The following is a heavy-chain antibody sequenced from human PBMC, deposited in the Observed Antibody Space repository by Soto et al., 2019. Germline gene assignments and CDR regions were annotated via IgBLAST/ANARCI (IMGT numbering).Heavy chain of an antibody. J-gene: IGHJ4*02. Sequence: PGGSLRLSCAASGFTFSSYGMSWVRQAPGKGLEWVSSINDSGDTYYGDSVKGRFTISRDNSKNTLYLQVNSLSAEDTAVYYCAKRVDYSSSSAYFDYWAQGTMVTVYS. CDR3: AKRVDYSSSSAYFDY. CDR1: GFTFSSYG. D-gene: IGHD6-6*01. V-gene: IGHV3-23*01. CDR2: INDSGDT.